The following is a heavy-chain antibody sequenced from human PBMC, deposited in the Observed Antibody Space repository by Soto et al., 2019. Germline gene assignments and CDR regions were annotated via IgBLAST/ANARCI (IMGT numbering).Heavy chain of an antibody. V-gene: IGHV1-69*02. Sequence: GASVKASCKASGGTISSYTISWVRQAPEQGLEWMGRIIPILGIANYAQKFQGRVTITADKSTSTAYMELSSLRSEDTAVYYCARAPYCSSTSCYSYYYYYYMDVWGKGTTVTVSS. CDR3: ARAPYCSSTSCYSYYYYYYMDV. CDR2: IIPILGIA. D-gene: IGHD2-2*01. J-gene: IGHJ6*03. CDR1: GGTISSYT.